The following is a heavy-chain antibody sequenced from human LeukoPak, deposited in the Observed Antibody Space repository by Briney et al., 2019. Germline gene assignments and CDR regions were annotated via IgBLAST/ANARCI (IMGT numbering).Heavy chain of an antibody. V-gene: IGHV1-46*01. CDR1: GYTFTSYY. D-gene: IGHD3-10*01. CDR2: INPSGGST. J-gene: IGHJ6*02. CDR3: ARDGGSGSYGYYGMDV. Sequence: ASVKVSCKASGYTFTSYYMQWVRQAPGQGLEWMGIINPSGGSTSYAQKFQGRVTMTRDTSTSTVYMELSSLRSEDTAVYYCARDGGSGSYGYYGMDVWGQGTTVTVSS.